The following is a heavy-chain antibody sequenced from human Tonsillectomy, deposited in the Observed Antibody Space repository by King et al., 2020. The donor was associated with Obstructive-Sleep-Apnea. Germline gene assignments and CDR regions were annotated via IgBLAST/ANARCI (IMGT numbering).Heavy chain of an antibody. CDR3: ARDRRRARYYYDGSGNDAFYI. CDR2: ISYDGSNK. D-gene: IGHD3-22*01. V-gene: IGHV3-30*04. Sequence: VQLVESGGGVVQPGKSLRLSCAASGFTFSRYAMHWVRQAPGKGLEWVAIISYDGSNKYYADSVKGRFTISRDNSKNTLYLQMNSLRDEDTAVYYCARDRRRARYYYDGSGNDAFYIWGQGTMVTVSS. CDR1: GFTFSRYA. J-gene: IGHJ3*02.